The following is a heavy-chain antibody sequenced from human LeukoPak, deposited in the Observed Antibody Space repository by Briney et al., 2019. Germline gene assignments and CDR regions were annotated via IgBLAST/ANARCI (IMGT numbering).Heavy chain of an antibody. CDR3: ARRSGIAVAGAFDY. CDR1: GFTFSSYA. Sequence: QPGGSLRLSCAASGFTFSSYAMSWVRQAPGKGLEWVSAISSSGGSTYYADSVKGRFTISRDNSKNTLYLQMNSLRAEDTAVYYCARRSGIAVAGAFDYWGQGTLVTVSS. D-gene: IGHD6-19*01. V-gene: IGHV3-23*01. J-gene: IGHJ4*02. CDR2: ISSSGGST.